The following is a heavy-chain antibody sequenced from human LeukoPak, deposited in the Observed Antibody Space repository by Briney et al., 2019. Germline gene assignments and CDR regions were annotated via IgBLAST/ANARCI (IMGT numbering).Heavy chain of an antibody. CDR2: ISGSGRSI. V-gene: IGHV3-11*04. D-gene: IGHD2-21*02. Sequence: PGGSLRLSCAASGFTFSDYYMSWIRQAPGKGLEWVSSISGSGRSIFYADSVRGRFTISRDNAKNSLYLQMNSLRAEDTAVYYCARDYFYCGGDCFVDYWGQGTLVTVSS. J-gene: IGHJ4*02. CDR1: GFTFSDYY. CDR3: ARDYFYCGGDCFVDY.